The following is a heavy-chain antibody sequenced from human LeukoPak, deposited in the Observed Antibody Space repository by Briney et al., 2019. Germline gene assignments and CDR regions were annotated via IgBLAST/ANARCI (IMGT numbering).Heavy chain of an antibody. Sequence: GASVKVSCKASGYTFTGYYMHWVRQAPGQGLEWMGWINPNSGGTNYAQKFQGRVTMTRDTSISTAYMELSRLRSDDTAVYYCARDAITMVRGVAHNWFDPWGQGTQVTVSS. D-gene: IGHD3-10*01. J-gene: IGHJ5*02. V-gene: IGHV1-2*02. CDR3: ARDAITMVRGVAHNWFDP. CDR1: GYTFTGYY. CDR2: INPNSGGT.